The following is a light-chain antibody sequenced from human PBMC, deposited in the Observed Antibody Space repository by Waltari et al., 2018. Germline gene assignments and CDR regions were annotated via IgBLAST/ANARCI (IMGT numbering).Light chain of an antibody. V-gene: IGLV1-47*01. CDR3: VAWDDTLRGRV. J-gene: IGLJ3*02. CDR2: NND. Sequence: QSVVTQPPSASGTAAQQVPISGSGSTSTTGCNDVYWYQQLQGPAPKLLINNNDQRPSGVPDRFSASKAGTSASLAISGLRSEDEADYYCVAWDDTLRGRVFGGGTKLTVL. CDR1: TSTTGCND.